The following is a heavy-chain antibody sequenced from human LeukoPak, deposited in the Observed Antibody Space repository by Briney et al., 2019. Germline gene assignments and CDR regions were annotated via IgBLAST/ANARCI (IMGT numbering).Heavy chain of an antibody. V-gene: IGHV3-74*01. CDR3: ARGGGPPEALVYALDI. J-gene: IGHJ3*02. CDR2: INSDGRSI. CDR1: GYIFSNYR. D-gene: IGHD3-16*01. Sequence: GGPLRLSCAACGYIFSNYRVHGVPQAPEKVLVRVSRINSDGRSIIYADSVKGRFTISRDNPKNTQYLQMNSLRVEDTAVYCCARGGGPPEALVYALDIWGQGTMVTVSS.